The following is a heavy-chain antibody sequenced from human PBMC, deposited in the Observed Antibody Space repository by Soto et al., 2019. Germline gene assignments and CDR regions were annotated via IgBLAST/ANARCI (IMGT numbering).Heavy chain of an antibody. D-gene: IGHD2-2*01. J-gene: IGHJ1*01. V-gene: IGHV3-74*01. CDR2: IDYDGTTT. CDR1: GFSFDSYW. Sequence: PVGSLRLSCAASGFSFDSYWMHWVRQAPGQGPMWVSRIDYDGTTTNYADSVKGRFTISRDNAKSTLYLQMNSLRPEDTAVYYCTRGPRASSGGTGAYWGKGTLVTVSS. CDR3: TRGPRASSGGTGAY.